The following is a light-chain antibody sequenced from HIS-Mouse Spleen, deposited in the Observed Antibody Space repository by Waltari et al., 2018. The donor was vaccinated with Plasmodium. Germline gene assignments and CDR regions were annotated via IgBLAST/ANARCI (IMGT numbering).Light chain of an antibody. V-gene: IGLV3-10*01. Sequence: SYELTQPPSVSVSPGQTARITCSGDALPKKYAYWYQQKPGQAPVLVIYEDSKRPSGIPERFSGSSSGTMATFTISGAQVEDEADYYCYSTDSSGNHRVFGGGTKLTVL. CDR1: ALPKKY. J-gene: IGLJ3*02. CDR3: YSTDSSGNHRV. CDR2: EDS.